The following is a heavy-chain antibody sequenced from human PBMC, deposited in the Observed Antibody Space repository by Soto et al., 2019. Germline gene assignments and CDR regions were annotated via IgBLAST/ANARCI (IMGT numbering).Heavy chain of an antibody. D-gene: IGHD3-10*01. Sequence: QITLKESGPTLVNPTQTLTLTCTFSGFSLSTSGVAVGWVRQPPGKALEWLALIFWDDDKRYSPSLKSRLTITKDTSKNHVVLTMTNMDPVDTATYYCARLLYGSGSYQFDYWGQGTLVTVSS. CDR3: ARLLYGSGSYQFDY. V-gene: IGHV2-5*02. J-gene: IGHJ4*02. CDR1: GFSLSTSGVA. CDR2: IFWDDDK.